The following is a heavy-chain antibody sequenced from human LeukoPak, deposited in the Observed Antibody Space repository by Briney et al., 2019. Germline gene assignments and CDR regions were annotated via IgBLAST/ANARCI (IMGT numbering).Heavy chain of an antibody. D-gene: IGHD2-15*01. Sequence: PSETLSLTCAVSGGSISSSNWWSWVRQPPGKGLEWIGEIYHSGSTNYSPSLKSRVTISVDTSKNQFSLKLSSVTAADTAVYYCARVLGYCSGGSCYLRRFDPWGQGTLVTVSS. CDR3: ARVLGYCSGGSCYLRRFDP. CDR2: IYHSGST. V-gene: IGHV4-4*02. J-gene: IGHJ5*02. CDR1: GGSISSSNW.